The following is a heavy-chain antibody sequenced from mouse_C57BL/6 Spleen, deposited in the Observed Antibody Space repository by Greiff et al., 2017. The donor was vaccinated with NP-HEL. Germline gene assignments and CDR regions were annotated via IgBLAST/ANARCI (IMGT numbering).Heavy chain of an antibody. V-gene: IGHV1-69*01. Sequence: QVQLKQSGAELVMPGASVKLSCKASGYTFTSYWMHWVKQRPGQGLEWIGEIDPSDSYTNYNQKFKGKSTLTVDKSSSTAYMQLSSLTSEDSAVYYCARWRYDYDGGYFDYWGQGTTLTVSS. CDR3: ARWRYDYDGGYFDY. J-gene: IGHJ2*01. D-gene: IGHD2-4*01. CDR2: IDPSDSYT. CDR1: GYTFTSYW.